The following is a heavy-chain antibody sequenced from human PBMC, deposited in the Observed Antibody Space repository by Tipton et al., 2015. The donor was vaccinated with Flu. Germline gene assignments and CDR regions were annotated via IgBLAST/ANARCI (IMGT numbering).Heavy chain of an antibody. Sequence: TLSLTCTVSGGSISSGSHYWSWIRQPAGRGLGWIVQLYTSGSTNYSPSLKSRVTMSVDTAKNQFSLKMSSVTAADTAVYYCARARSGNYLDDAFESWGQGTMVTVSS. V-gene: IGHV4-61*09. D-gene: IGHD1-26*01. CDR3: ARARSGNYLDDAFES. CDR1: GGSISSGSHY. CDR2: LYTSGST. J-gene: IGHJ3*02.